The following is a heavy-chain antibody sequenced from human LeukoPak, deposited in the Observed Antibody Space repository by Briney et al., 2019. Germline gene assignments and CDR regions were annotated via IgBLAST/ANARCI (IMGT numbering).Heavy chain of an antibody. CDR3: ARGFTSGWYANWFDP. D-gene: IGHD6-19*01. CDR2: MNPNSGNT. J-gene: IGHJ5*02. V-gene: IGHV1-8*01. Sequence: GASVKVSCKASGYTFTSYDINWVRQATGQGLEWMGWMNPNSGNTGYVEKFQGRVNMTRDASISTAYMELSSLGSEDTAVYYCARGFTSGWYANWFDPWGQGTLVTVSS. CDR1: GYTFTSYD.